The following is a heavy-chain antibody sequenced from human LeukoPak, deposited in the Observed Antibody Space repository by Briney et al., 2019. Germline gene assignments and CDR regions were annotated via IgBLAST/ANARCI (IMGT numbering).Heavy chain of an antibody. CDR2: ISYDGSNK. CDR1: GFTFSSYA. V-gene: IGHV3-30*04. Sequence: PGGSLRLSCAASGFTFSSYAMHWVRQAPGKGLEWVAVISYDGSNKYYADSVKGRFTISRDNSKNTLYLQMNSLRAEGTAVYYCARDFYYYDSSGYYEFDYWGQGTLVTVSS. D-gene: IGHD3-22*01. J-gene: IGHJ4*02. CDR3: ARDFYYYDSSGYYEFDY.